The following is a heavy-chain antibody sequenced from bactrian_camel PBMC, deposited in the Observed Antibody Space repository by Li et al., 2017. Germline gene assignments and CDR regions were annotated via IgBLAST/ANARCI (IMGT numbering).Heavy chain of an antibody. CDR1: GSTWYTRYC. D-gene: IGHD3*01. V-gene: IGHV3S1*01. CDR3: AAAPASAGPEFDGRGWFCDFTRAQFLY. Sequence: HVQLVESGGGSVQAGGSLTLSCVASGSTWYTRYCMGWFRQVPGKEREGLATIYTPGGYTQYADSVKGRFTISQDIGENTLYLEMNSLKPDDTAMYHCAAAPASAGPEFDGRGWFCDFTRAQFLYWGQGTQVTVS. CDR2: IYTPGGYT. J-gene: IGHJ4*01.